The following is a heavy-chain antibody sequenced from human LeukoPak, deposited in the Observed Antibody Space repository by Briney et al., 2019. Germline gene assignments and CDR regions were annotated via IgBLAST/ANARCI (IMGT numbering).Heavy chain of an antibody. CDR2: ISSSSTI. CDR3: ARGRRYNWSPDAFDI. CDR1: GFTFSSYS. Sequence: GGSLRLSCAASGFTFSSYSMNWVRQAPGKGLEWVSYISSSSTIYYADSVKGRFTISRDNAKNSLYLQMNSLRAEDTAVYYCARGRRYNWSPDAFDIWGQGTMVTVSS. J-gene: IGHJ3*02. V-gene: IGHV3-48*01. D-gene: IGHD1-20*01.